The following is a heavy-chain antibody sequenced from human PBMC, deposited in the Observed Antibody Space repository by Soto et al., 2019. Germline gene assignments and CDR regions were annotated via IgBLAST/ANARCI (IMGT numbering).Heavy chain of an antibody. V-gene: IGHV3-7*01. J-gene: IGHJ6*02. CDR2: IKQDGSEK. D-gene: IGHD6-6*01. Sequence: GGSLRLSCAASGFTFSSYWMSWVRQAPGKGLEWVANIKQDGSEKYYVDSVKGRFNISRDNAKNSLYLQMNSLRAEDTAVYYCSRDVGYSSSSGHYYYYYGMDVWGQGTTVTVSS. CDR3: SRDVGYSSSSGHYYYYYGMDV. CDR1: GFTFSSYW.